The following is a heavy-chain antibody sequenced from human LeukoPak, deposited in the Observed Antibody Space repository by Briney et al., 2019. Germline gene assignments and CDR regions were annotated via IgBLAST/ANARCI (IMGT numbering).Heavy chain of an antibody. D-gene: IGHD1-26*01. V-gene: IGHV4-31*03. CDR3: ARYGIGLDY. CDR2: IYYSGTT. CDR1: GGSISSGAYY. J-gene: IGHJ4*02. Sequence: ASETLSLTCTVSGGSISSGAYYWTWIRQHPGKGLEWIGYIYYSGTTYYNPSLKSRVIISLDTSKNQFSLKLSSVTAADTAVYYCARYGIGLDYWGQGTLVTVSS.